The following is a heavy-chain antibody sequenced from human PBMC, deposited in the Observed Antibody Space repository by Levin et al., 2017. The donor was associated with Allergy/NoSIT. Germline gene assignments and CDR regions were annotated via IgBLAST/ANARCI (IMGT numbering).Heavy chain of an antibody. CDR2: ISYDGSNK. J-gene: IGHJ5*02. V-gene: IGHV3-30-3*01. D-gene: IGHD3-16*01. CDR3: ARDLGGFHKFDP. Sequence: PGGSLRLSCAASGFTFSSYAMHWVRQAPGKGLEWVAVISYDGSNKYYADSVKGRFTISRDNSRNTLYLQMNSLRPEDTAIYYCARDLGGFHKFDPWGQGTLVTVSS. CDR1: GFTFSSYA.